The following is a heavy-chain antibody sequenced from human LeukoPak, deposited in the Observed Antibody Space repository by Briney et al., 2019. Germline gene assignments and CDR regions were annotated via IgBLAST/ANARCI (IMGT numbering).Heavy chain of an antibody. D-gene: IGHD5-12*01. J-gene: IGHJ6*03. CDR3: ARDVYSGYAVGSLFYYYMDV. CDR1: GATFSSYD. CDR2: IMPISGTA. V-gene: IGHV1-69*06. Sequence: SVKLSCTASGATFSSYDISWGRQAPGQGLGWKGGIMPISGTANTSPKFQGRVTTTADKSTSTDYMELSSLRSEDTAVYYCARDVYSGYAVGSLFYYYMDVWGKGTTVTVSS.